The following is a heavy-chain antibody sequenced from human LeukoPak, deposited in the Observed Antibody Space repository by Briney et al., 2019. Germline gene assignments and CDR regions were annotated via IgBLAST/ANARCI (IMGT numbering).Heavy chain of an antibody. CDR1: GFTFSSYS. CDR2: ISTSSNTI. CDR3: ARALGYCSSTSCYGDFDY. Sequence: GGSLRLSCAASGFTFSSYSMNWVRQAPGKGLEWVSYISTSSNTIYYADSVKGRFNISRDNAKNSLYLQMNSLRAEDTAVYYCARALGYCSSTSCYGDFDYWGQGTLVTVSS. D-gene: IGHD2-2*01. V-gene: IGHV3-48*01. J-gene: IGHJ4*02.